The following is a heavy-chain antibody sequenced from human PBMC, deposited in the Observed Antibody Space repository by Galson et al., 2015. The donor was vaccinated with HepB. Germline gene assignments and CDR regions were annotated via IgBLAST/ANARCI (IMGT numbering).Heavy chain of an antibody. CDR2: IGSGGGT. CDR1: GFTFSSYA. D-gene: IGHD6-6*01. Sequence: SLRLSCAASGFTFSSYAMSWVRQAPGKGLEWVSGIGSGGGTYYADSVKGRFTISRDNSKNTLYLQMNSLRAEDTAVYYCAKRGVGAARQYYFDYWGQGTLVTVSS. V-gene: IGHV3-23*01. CDR3: AKRGVGAARQYYFDY. J-gene: IGHJ4*02.